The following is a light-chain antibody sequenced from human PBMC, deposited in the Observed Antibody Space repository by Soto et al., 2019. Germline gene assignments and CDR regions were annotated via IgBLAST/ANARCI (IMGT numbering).Light chain of an antibody. CDR2: HAY. CDR3: QQYNSYST. V-gene: IGKV1-5*01. J-gene: IGKJ1*01. Sequence: IEMTQSPATLSASVGDRVSITCRASQSISNWVAWYQQKPGTAPKVRIYHAYNSQSGLPSRFSGSGSGTEFTLTISSVQPDDFATYYCQQYNSYSTFGQGTKVDIK. CDR1: QSISNW.